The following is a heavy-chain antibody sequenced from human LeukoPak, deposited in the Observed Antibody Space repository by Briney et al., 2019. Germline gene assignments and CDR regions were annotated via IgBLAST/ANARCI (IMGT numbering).Heavy chain of an antibody. CDR2: IYHSGST. D-gene: IGHD5-12*01. Sequence: SETLSLTCAVSGYPISSGYYWGWIRQPPGKGLEWIGSIYHSGSTYYNPSLKSRVTISIDPSKNQFSLKLTSVTAAYTAVYCCARVRANSGYGHFDFWGQGALVTVSS. CDR3: ARVRANSGYGHFDF. CDR1: GYPISSGYY. V-gene: IGHV4-38-2*01. J-gene: IGHJ4*02.